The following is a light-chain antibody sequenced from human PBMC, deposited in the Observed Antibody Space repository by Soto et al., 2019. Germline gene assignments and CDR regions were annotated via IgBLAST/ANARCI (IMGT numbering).Light chain of an antibody. CDR2: DVS. CDR1: SSDVGGYNY. Sequence: QSALTQPASVSGAPGQSIAISCTGTSSDVGGYNYVSWYQHHPGKAPKLMVYDVSNRPSGVSNRFSCSKSGNTASLTISGLQAEDDADYYCSSYTSSSTYVFGTGTKLTVL. J-gene: IGLJ1*01. CDR3: SSYTSSSTYV. V-gene: IGLV2-14*03.